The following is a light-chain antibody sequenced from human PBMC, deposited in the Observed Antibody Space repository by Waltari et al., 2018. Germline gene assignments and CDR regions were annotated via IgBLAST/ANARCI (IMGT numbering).Light chain of an antibody. V-gene: IGKV1-5*01. CDR3: QQYYTYSLWA. CDR1: QSISNW. J-gene: IGKJ1*01. CDR2: HAS. Sequence: DIQTTQSPSALSASVGDRVTITCRASQSISNWLAWYQQKSGKAPKLLIYHASTLEGGVPSRFSGSGSGTDFTLTISSLQPDDFATYFCQQYYTYSLWAFGQGTKVETK.